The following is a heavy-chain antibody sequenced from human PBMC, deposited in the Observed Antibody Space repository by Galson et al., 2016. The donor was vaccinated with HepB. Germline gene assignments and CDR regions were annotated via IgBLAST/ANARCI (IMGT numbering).Heavy chain of an antibody. J-gene: IGHJ6*02. CDR2: IYYSGST. CDR3: VLGGVRQVYGMDV. V-gene: IGHV4-61*01. Sequence: TVSGGSVSSHSYYWSWIRQPPGKGLQYIGYIYYSGSTSYNPSLKSRVTISVDTSKNQFSLKLSAVTAADTAVYYCVLGGVRQVYGMDVWGQGTTVTVSS. CDR1: GGSVSSHSYY. D-gene: IGHD3-3*01.